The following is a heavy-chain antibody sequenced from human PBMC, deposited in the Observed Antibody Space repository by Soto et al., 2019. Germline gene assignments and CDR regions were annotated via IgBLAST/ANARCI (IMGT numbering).Heavy chain of an antibody. J-gene: IGHJ4*02. Sequence: SETLSLTCTVSGDSINNYYWSWIRQPPGKRLEWIGYIYYTGSPTYNPSLESRVTMSVDTSKNQFSLKLNSVNAADTAVYYCAKYRRTEAEGFTLDYWGRGTQVTVSS. V-gene: IGHV4-59*01. D-gene: IGHD6-13*01. CDR1: GDSINNYY. CDR3: AKYRRTEAEGFTLDY. CDR2: IYYTGSP.